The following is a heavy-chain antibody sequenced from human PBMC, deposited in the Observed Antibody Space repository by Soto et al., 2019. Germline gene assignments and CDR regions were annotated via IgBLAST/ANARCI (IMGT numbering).Heavy chain of an antibody. CDR3: ARDGASWFGETRVVDY. CDR2: ISAYNGNT. Sequence: QVQLVQSGAEVKKPGASVKVSCKASGYTFTSYGISWVRQAPGQGLEWMGWISAYNGNTNYAQKLQGRVTMTTDTSPRTANMERRSLRSDATAVYYCARDGASWFGETRVVDYWGQGTLATVSS. V-gene: IGHV1-18*01. J-gene: IGHJ4*02. CDR1: GYTFTSYG. D-gene: IGHD3-10*01.